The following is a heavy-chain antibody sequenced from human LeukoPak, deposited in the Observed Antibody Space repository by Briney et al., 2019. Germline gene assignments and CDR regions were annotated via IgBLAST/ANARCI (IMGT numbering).Heavy chain of an antibody. D-gene: IGHD2-2*01. CDR3: ARWGVPADRHSGAFDI. CDR1: GGSISSGGYY. J-gene: IGHJ3*02. CDR2: IYYSGST. Sequence: KPSQTLSLTCTVSGGSISSGGYYWSWIRQHPGKGLEWMGYIYYSGSTYYNPSLKSRVTISVDTSKNQFSLKLSSVTAADTAVYYCARWGVPADRHSGAFDIWGQGTMVTVSS. V-gene: IGHV4-31*03.